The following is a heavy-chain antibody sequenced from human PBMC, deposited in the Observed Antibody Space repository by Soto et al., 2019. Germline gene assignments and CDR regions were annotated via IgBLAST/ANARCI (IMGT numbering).Heavy chain of an antibody. Sequence: EVQLVESGGGMIQSGGSLRLSCAASGYTVSSNYMSRVRQAPGKGLEWVSVIYSGGSTYYADSVKGRFTISRDNSKNTLYLQMTSLIAEDTAVYYCGFGRVVYYWGQGTLVTVSS. CDR1: GYTVSSNY. CDR3: GFGRVVYY. V-gene: IGHV3-53*01. D-gene: IGHD2-8*02. J-gene: IGHJ4*02. CDR2: IYSGGST.